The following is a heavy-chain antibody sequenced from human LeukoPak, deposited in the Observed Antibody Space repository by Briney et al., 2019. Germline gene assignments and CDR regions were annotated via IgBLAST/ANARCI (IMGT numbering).Heavy chain of an antibody. J-gene: IGHJ3*02. Sequence: PGGSLRLSCAASGFTFSSYAMTWVRQAPGKGLELVSGITNSGGSTYYADSVKGRFTISRDNSKNTLYLQMNSLRAEDTAVYYCAVDYGDYARYFRRQSTDAFDIWGQGTMVTVSS. D-gene: IGHD4-17*01. CDR2: ITNSGGST. V-gene: IGHV3-23*01. CDR1: GFTFSSYA. CDR3: AVDYGDYARYFRRQSTDAFDI.